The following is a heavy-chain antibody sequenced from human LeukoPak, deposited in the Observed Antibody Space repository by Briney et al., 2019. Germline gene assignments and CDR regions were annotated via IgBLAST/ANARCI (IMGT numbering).Heavy chain of an antibody. D-gene: IGHD4-23*01. CDR1: GFTFSSYW. CDR2: IKEDESEK. V-gene: IGHV3-7*01. CDR3: ARVRVITPTYGMDV. J-gene: IGHJ6*02. Sequence: GGALRLSCAASGFTFSSYWMSWVRQAPGKGLEWVANIKEDESEKYYLDSVKGRFTISRDNAKNSLYLQMNSLRAEDTAVYYCARVRVITPTYGMDVWGQGTTVTVSS.